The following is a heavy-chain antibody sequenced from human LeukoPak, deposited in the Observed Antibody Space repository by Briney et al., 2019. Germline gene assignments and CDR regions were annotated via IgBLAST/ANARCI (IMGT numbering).Heavy chain of an antibody. CDR3: ARGFQYYYDSSGYYYSFDY. CDR2: INHSGST. Sequence: SETLSLTCAVYGGSFSGYYWSWIRQPPGKGLEWIGEINHSGSTNYNPSLKSRVTISVDTSKHQFSLKLSSVTAADTAVYYCARGFQYYYDSSGYYYSFDYWGQGTLVTVSS. V-gene: IGHV4-34*01. CDR1: GGSFSGYY. D-gene: IGHD3-22*01. J-gene: IGHJ4*02.